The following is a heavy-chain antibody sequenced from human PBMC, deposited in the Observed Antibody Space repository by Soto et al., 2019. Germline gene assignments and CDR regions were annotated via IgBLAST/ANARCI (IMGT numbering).Heavy chain of an antibody. CDR3: ARGTPSPLIVRSSRGPWFDP. CDR1: GGSISSYY. J-gene: IGHJ5*02. V-gene: IGHV4-59*08. D-gene: IGHD2-15*01. Sequence: SETLSLTCTVSGGSISSYYWSWIRQPPGKGLEWIGYMYYGGRTNYNPSLKSRLTISVDTSKMQVSLKLSSVTAADTAVYFCARGTPSPLIVRSSRGPWFDPWGQGTLVTVSS. CDR2: MYYGGRT.